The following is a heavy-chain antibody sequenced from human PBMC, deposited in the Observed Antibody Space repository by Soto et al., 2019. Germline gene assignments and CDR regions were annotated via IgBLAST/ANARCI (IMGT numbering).Heavy chain of an antibody. J-gene: IGHJ3*02. V-gene: IGHV1-8*01. Sequence: ASVKVSCKASGYTFTSYDINWVRQATGQGLEWMGWMNPNSGNTGYAQKFQGRVTMTRNTSISTAYMELSSLRSEDTAVYYCARGWGGGIWFGESLGYDAFDIWGQGTMVTVSS. CDR3: ARGWGGGIWFGESLGYDAFDI. CDR2: MNPNSGNT. CDR1: GYTFTSYD. D-gene: IGHD3-10*01.